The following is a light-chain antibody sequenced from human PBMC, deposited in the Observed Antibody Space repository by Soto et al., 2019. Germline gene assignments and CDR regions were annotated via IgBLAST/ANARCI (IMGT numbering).Light chain of an antibody. CDR2: EVS. J-gene: IGLJ1*01. CDR3: SSYTSSSTYV. CDR1: SSDVGDYNY. V-gene: IGLV2-14*01. Sequence: QSALTQPASVSGSPGHSITISCTGTSSDVGDYNYVSWYQQHPGKAPKLMIYEVSNRPSGVSNRFSGSKSGNTASLTISGLQAEDEADYYCSSYTSSSTYVFGTGTKLTVL.